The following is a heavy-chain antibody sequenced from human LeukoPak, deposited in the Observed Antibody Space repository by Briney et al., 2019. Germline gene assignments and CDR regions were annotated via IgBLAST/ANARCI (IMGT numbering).Heavy chain of an antibody. CDR2: INSDGSSV. CDR3: ARGYCSSTSCPKAYYFDY. CDR1: GFTFSSYW. V-gene: IGHV3-74*01. D-gene: IGHD2-2*01. Sequence: PGGSLRLSCAASGFTFSSYWMHWVRQAPGKGLVWVSRINSDGSSVSYADSVKGRFTISRDNAKNTLYLQMNSLRAEDTAVYYCARGYCSSTSCPKAYYFDYWGQGTLVTVSS. J-gene: IGHJ4*02.